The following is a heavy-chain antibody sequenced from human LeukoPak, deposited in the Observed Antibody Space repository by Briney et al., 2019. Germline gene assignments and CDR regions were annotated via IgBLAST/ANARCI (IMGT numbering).Heavy chain of an antibody. CDR1: GFTFSSYG. Sequence: GGSLRLSCAASGFTFSSYGMHWVRQAPGKGLEWVAVTWYDGNNKYYADSVKGRFTISRDNSKNTLYLQMNSLRAEDTAVYYCARSTSSEYDIYHFDYWGREPWSPSPQ. J-gene: IGHJ4*02. CDR2: TWYDGNNK. V-gene: IGHV3-33*01. CDR3: ARSTSSEYDIYHFDY. D-gene: IGHD3-9*01.